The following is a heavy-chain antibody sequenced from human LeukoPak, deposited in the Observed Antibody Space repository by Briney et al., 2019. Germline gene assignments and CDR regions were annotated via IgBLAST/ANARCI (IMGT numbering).Heavy chain of an antibody. CDR1: GITFSNYA. CDR3: AKLSSSWYLDY. D-gene: IGHD6-13*01. CDR2: ISGSGGST. J-gene: IGHJ4*02. Sequence: GGSLRLSCVASGITFSNYAVSWVRQAPGKGLEWVSAISGSGGSTYYADSVKGRFTISRDNSKNTLYLQMNSLRAEDTAVYYCAKLSSSWYLDYWGQGTLVTVSS. V-gene: IGHV3-23*01.